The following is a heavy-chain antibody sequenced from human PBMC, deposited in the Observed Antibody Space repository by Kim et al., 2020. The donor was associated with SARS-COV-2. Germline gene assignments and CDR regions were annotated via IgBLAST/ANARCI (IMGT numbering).Heavy chain of an antibody. Sequence: ASVKVSCKVSGYTLTELSMHWVRQAPGKGLEWMGGFDPEDGETIYAQKFQGRVTMTEDTSTDTAYMELSSLSSEDTAVYYCATTTPSITMVRGVIILGTNWFSPWGQGTLVTVSS. CDR2: FDPEDGET. D-gene: IGHD3-10*01. CDR1: GYTLTELS. CDR3: ATTTPSITMVRGVIILGTNWFSP. V-gene: IGHV1-24*01. J-gene: IGHJ5*02.